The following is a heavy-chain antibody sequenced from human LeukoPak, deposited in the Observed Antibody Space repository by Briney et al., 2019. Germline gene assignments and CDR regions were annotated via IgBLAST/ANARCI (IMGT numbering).Heavy chain of an antibody. CDR2: ISSSSSYI. CDR3: ARDRSRYDSSSYYYIFDY. Sequence: GGSLRLSCAASGFTFSSYSMNWVRQAPGKGLEWVSSISSSSSYIYYADSVKGRFTISRDNAKNSLYLQMNSLRAEDTAVYYCARDRSRYDSSSYYYIFDYWGQGTLVTVSS. J-gene: IGHJ4*02. CDR1: GFTFSSYS. D-gene: IGHD3-22*01. V-gene: IGHV3-21*01.